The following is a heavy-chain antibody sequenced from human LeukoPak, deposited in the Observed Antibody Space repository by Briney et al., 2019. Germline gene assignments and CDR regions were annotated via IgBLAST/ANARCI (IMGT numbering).Heavy chain of an antibody. CDR3: ARVSFTIFAY. D-gene: IGHD3-3*01. CDR2: IWHSGST. CDR1: GGSISSGGYY. V-gene: IGHV4-30-2*01. Sequence: SQTLSLTCTVSGGSISSGGYYWSWIRQPPGKGREWIGYIWHSGSTYYNPALESRVTISVDRAKNQFSLQLSSVTPEHTAVYYCARVSFTIFAYWGQGTLVTVSS. J-gene: IGHJ4*02.